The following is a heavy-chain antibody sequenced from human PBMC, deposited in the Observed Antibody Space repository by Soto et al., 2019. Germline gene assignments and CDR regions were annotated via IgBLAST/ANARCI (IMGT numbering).Heavy chain of an antibody. Sequence: SETLSLTCTVSGGSISSGVYYWTWIRQHPGRGLEWIGYIFYSGITYYNPSLKSRITTSVDTSKSHFSLRLSSVTAADTAVYYCARAVTYNYYGMDVWGQGTTVTVSS. J-gene: IGHJ6*02. V-gene: IGHV4-31*03. CDR3: ARAVTYNYYGMDV. CDR1: GGSISSGVYY. D-gene: IGHD4-4*01. CDR2: IFYSGIT.